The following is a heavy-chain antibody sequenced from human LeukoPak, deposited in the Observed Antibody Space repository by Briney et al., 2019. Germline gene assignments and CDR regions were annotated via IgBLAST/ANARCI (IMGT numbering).Heavy chain of an antibody. Sequence: SKTLSLTCTVSGGSVRTSYWGWIRQPPGKGLEWIGSIYYSGSTYYNPSLKSRVTISVDTSKNQFSLKLSSVTAADTAVYYCASIQVVVVAATLNYWGQGTLVTVSS. CDR3: ASIQVVVVAATLNY. CDR2: IYYSGST. J-gene: IGHJ4*02. D-gene: IGHD2-15*01. V-gene: IGHV4-39*01. CDR1: GGSVRTSY.